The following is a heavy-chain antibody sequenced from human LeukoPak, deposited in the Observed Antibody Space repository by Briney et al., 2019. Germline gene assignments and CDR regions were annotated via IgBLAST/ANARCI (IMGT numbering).Heavy chain of an antibody. D-gene: IGHD6-13*01. J-gene: IGHJ5*02. CDR1: GGSISTYY. Sequence: SETLSLTCTVSGGSISTYYWSWIRQPAGKGLEWIGRVYPSGRTSYNPSLENRVTMSVDTSKKQFYLKLRSVTAADTAVYYCASGGRISAANWFDPWGQGALVTVSS. CDR2: VYPSGRT. CDR3: ASGGRISAANWFDP. V-gene: IGHV4-4*07.